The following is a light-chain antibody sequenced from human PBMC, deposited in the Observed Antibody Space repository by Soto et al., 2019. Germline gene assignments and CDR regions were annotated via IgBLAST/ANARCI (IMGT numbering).Light chain of an antibody. J-gene: IGLJ2*01. V-gene: IGLV1-40*01. Sequence: QSVLTQPPSVSGAPGQRVTISCTGSSSNIGAGYDVHWYQQLPGTAPKLLIYGNSNRPSGVPDRFSGSKSGTSASLAITGLQAEDAAYYYCQYSDSSLSAVVFGGGTKLTVL. CDR1: SSNIGAGYD. CDR3: QYSDSSLSAVV. CDR2: GNS.